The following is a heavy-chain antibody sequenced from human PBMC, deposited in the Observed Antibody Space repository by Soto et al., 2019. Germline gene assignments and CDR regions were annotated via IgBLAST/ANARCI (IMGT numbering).Heavy chain of an antibody. D-gene: IGHD3-3*01. CDR3: AKFLDSSADAIDI. CDR2: ISGSGVST. J-gene: IGHJ3*02. CDR1: GFTFSSYA. V-gene: IGHV3-23*01. Sequence: GGSLRLSCAASGFTFSSYAMSWVRQAPGKGLEWVSAISGSGVSTYYAASVKGRFTISRDNSKNTPYLQLNSLRAEDTAVYYCAKFLDSSADAIDIWGQGTMVTVSS.